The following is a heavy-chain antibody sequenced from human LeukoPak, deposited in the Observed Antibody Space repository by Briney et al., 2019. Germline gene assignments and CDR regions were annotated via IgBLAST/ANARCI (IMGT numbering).Heavy chain of an antibody. Sequence: GRSLRLSCAASGFTFSSYAMHWVRQAPGKGLEWVAVISYDGSNKYYADSVKGRFTISRDNSKNTLYLQMNSLRAEDTAVYYCARALVEATMDYWGQGTLVTVSS. J-gene: IGHJ4*02. D-gene: IGHD1-26*01. CDR3: ARALVEATMDY. CDR1: GFTFSSYA. CDR2: ISYDGSNK. V-gene: IGHV3-30*01.